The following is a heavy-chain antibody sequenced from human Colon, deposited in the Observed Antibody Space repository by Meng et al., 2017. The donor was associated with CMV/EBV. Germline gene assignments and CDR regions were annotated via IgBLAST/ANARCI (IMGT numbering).Heavy chain of an antibody. J-gene: IGHJ4*02. V-gene: IGHV3-7*01. CDR1: GSSFSNSW. Sequence: GGSLRLSCAASGSSFSNSWMIWVRRAPGKGLEWVAKTNEDGSDKYYVDSVKGRFTIFRDNAKNSVYLQMNSLRAEDTAVYYCASTGPLYGLYFCYWGQGTLVPSPQ. CDR2: TNEDGSDK. D-gene: IGHD2-8*01. CDR3: ASTGPLYGLYFCY.